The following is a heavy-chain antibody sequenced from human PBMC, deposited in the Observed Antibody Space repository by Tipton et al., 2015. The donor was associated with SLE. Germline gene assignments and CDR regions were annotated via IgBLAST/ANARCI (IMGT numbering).Heavy chain of an antibody. CDR1: GGSISSYY. J-gene: IGHJ6*02. V-gene: IGHV4-4*07. D-gene: IGHD6-13*01. CDR2: ICTSGST. CDR3: ARDDGYSSSWSYYYYGMDV. Sequence: TLSLTCTVSGGSISSYYWSWIRQPAGKGLEWIGRICTSGSTNYNPSLKSRVTTSVDTSKNQFSLKLSSVTAADTAVYYCARDDGYSSSWSYYYYGMDVWGQGTTVTVSS.